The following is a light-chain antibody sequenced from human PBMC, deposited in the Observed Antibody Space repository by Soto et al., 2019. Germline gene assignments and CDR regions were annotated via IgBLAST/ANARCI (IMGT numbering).Light chain of an antibody. CDR1: QSISSW. J-gene: IGKJ1*01. CDR3: HHYYSYPWT. V-gene: IGKV1-5*03. CDR2: KAS. Sequence: DIQMTQSPSTLSASVGDRVTITCRASQSISSWLAWYQQKPGKTPKVLIYKASSLESGVPSTFSGSGSATEFTLTITSLHPDGFVAYYCHHYYSYPWTFGQGTKVEIK.